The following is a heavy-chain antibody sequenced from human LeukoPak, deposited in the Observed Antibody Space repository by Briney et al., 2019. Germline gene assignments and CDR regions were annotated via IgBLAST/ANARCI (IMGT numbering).Heavy chain of an antibody. CDR2: ITSSSSHI. D-gene: IGHD6-6*01. CDR1: GFTFSSYS. Sequence: PGGSLRLSCAASGFTFSSYSMNWVRQAPGKGLEWVSSITSSSSHIFYADSVMGRFTISRDNAKKSLYLQMNSLRAEDTAVYHCASSRASRPDWFDTWGQGTLVTVSS. CDR3: ASSRASRPDWFDT. V-gene: IGHV3-21*01. J-gene: IGHJ5*02.